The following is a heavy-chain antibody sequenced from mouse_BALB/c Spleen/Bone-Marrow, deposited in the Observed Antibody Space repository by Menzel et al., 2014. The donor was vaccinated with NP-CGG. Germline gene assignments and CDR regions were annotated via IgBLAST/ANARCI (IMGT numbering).Heavy chain of an antibody. CDR1: GYTFTNYW. CDR2: IDPNIGYT. V-gene: IGHV1-7*01. D-gene: IGHD4-1*01. CDR3: ARSKWDVSYWYFDA. J-gene: IGHJ1*01. Sequence: QVQLQQPGAELAKPGASVKMSCKASGYTFTNYWMHWVKQRPGQGLEWIGYIDPNIGYTEYNQKFKDKATLTADKSSNTAYMQLSSLTSEDSAVYYCARSKWDVSYWYFDAWGAGTTVTVSS.